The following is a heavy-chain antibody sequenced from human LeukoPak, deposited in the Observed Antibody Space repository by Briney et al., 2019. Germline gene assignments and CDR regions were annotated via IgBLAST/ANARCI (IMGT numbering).Heavy chain of an antibody. V-gene: IGHV3-53*05. CDR3: ARGDDSSGYFYSYFDY. D-gene: IGHD3-22*01. CDR1: GFTVSSKY. J-gene: IGHJ4*02. Sequence: PGGSLRLSCAASGFTVSSKYMTWVRQAPGKGLEWVSIIYSGGSTYYADSVKGRFTISRDNSKNTLDLQMNSLRTEDTAMYYCARGDDSSGYFYSYFDYWGQGTLVTVSS. CDR2: IYSGGST.